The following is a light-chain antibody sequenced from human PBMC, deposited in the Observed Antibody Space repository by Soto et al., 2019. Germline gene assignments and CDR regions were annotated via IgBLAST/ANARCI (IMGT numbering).Light chain of an antibody. CDR2: NAS. J-gene: IGKJ1*01. CDR3: QQYDSYSEA. V-gene: IGKV1-5*03. CDR1: QTIRSW. Sequence: DIPMTQSPSTLSGSVVDRVTITCRASQTIRSWLTWYQQKPGKAPKLLIHNASTLQTGVPSRFSGSGSGTEFTLTISSLQPEDFATYYCQQYDSYSEAFGQGTKVELK.